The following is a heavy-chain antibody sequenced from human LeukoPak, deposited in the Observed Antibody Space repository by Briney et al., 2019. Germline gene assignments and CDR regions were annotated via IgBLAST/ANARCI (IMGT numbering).Heavy chain of an antibody. V-gene: IGHV3-11*04. CDR2: ISSSGSTI. D-gene: IGHD1-7*01. CDR3: ARDKDWNYSYYYYMDV. J-gene: IGHJ6*03. CDR1: GFTFSDYY. Sequence: PGGSLRLXCAASGFTFSDYYMSWSRRAPGKGLEWVSYISSSGSTIYYADSVKGRFTISRDNAKNSLYLQMNSLRAEDTAVYYCARDKDWNYSYYYYMDVWGKGTTVTVSS.